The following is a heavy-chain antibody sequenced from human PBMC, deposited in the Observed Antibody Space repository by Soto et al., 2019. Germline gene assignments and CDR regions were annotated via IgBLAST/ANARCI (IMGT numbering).Heavy chain of an antibody. J-gene: IGHJ5*02. CDR3: ARVRVVAAIQRDNWFDP. CDR1: GGSISSYY. Sequence: SETLSLTCTVSGGSISSYYWSWIRQPPGKGLEWIGYIYYSGSTNYNPSLKSRVTISVDTSKNQFSLKLSSVTAADTAVYYCARVRVVAAIQRDNWFDPRGQGTLVTVPS. V-gene: IGHV4-59*01. CDR2: IYYSGST. D-gene: IGHD2-15*01.